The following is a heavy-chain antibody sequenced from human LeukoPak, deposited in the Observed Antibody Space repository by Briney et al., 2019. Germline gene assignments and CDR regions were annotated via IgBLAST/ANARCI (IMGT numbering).Heavy chain of an antibody. D-gene: IGHD6-13*01. CDR3: ASAEPRGIIWYPY. J-gene: IGHJ4*02. CDR1: GAPISSNNW. Sequence: SETLSLTCAVSGAPISSNNWWWSWVRQPPGKGLEWIGEIYHSGSTNYNPSLKSRVTMSVDKSKNQFSLKLSSVTAADTAVYYCASAEPRGIIWYPYWGQGALVTVSS. CDR2: IYHSGST. V-gene: IGHV4-4*02.